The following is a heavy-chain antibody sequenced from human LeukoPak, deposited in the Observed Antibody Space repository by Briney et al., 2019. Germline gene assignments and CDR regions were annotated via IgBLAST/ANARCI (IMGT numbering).Heavy chain of an antibody. J-gene: IGHJ4*02. D-gene: IGHD6-13*01. CDR2: IRTKTEGGTI. V-gene: IGHV3-15*01. CDR1: GFTFSSYA. Sequence: GGSLRLSCAASGFTFSSYAMHWVRQAPGRGLEWVGRIRTKTEGGTIEYAAPVKGRFTISRDDSRSTLYLQMNSLESEDTAVYYCLQHHFDYWGQGTLVTVSS. CDR3: LQHHFDY.